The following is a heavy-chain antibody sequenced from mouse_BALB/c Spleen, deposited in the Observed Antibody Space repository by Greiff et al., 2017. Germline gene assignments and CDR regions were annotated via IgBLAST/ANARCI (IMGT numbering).Heavy chain of an antibody. CDR3: ARCRYYGSSFDY. D-gene: IGHD1-1*01. CDR2: ISSGSSNI. Sequence: EVQGVESGGGLVQPGGSRKLSCAASGFTFSSFGMHWVRQAPEKGLEWVAYISSGSSNIYYADTVKGRFTISRDNTKNTLFLQMTSLRSEDTAMYYCARCRYYGSSFDYWGQGTTLTVSS. V-gene: IGHV5-17*02. J-gene: IGHJ2*01. CDR1: GFTFSSFG.